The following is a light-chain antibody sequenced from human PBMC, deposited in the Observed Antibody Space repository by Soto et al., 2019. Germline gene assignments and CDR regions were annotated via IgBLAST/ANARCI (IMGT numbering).Light chain of an antibody. Sequence: EIELTQSPGTLSLSPGERATLSCRASQSVYSSFLGWYQQKPGQPPRLLIYGASRRATGIPDRFSGSGSGTDFTLTISRLEPEDFALYFCHQYTGSPWTFGQGTKVEMK. CDR1: QSVYSSF. V-gene: IGKV3-20*01. CDR3: HQYTGSPWT. J-gene: IGKJ1*01. CDR2: GAS.